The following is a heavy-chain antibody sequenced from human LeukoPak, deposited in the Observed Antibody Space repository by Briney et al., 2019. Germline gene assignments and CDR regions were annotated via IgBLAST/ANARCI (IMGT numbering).Heavy chain of an antibody. J-gene: IGHJ4*02. CDR1: GFTLDTYA. V-gene: IGHV3-7*01. Sequence: PGGSLRLSCAGSGFTLDTYAVSWVRQAPGKGLEWVANIKEDESAKYYVDSVTGRFTISRDNAKNSLYLQMNSLRAEDTAVYYCVRVSWSGSYFDYWGQGTLVTVSS. CDR3: VRVSWSGSYFDY. CDR2: IKEDESAK. D-gene: IGHD1-26*01.